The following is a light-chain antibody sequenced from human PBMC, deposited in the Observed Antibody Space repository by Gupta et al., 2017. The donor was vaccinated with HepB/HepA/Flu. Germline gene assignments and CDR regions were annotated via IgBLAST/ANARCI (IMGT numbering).Light chain of an antibody. Sequence: QAGLTQPPSVSTGLRQTATLTCTGNSNNVGHEGAVWLQQHQGHPPKLLSYKNNDRPSGISERFSASRSGNTASLTITEVQPEDEADYYCSAWDSSLNAHVFGTGTKVNVL. CDR1: SNNVGHEG. V-gene: IGLV10-54*04. CDR3: SAWDSSLNAHV. CDR2: KNN. J-gene: IGLJ1*01.